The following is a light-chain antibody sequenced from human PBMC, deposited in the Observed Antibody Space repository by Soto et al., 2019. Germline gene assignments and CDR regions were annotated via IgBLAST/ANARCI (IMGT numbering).Light chain of an antibody. CDR1: QSVNNK. CDR3: QQYGGSPFT. CDR2: AAS. Sequence: EIVMTQSPATLSVSPGERVTLSCRASQSVNNKVAWYQQKPGQAPRLLIYAASTRATGVPDRFSGTGSGTDFALTISRLETDDSAVYYCQQYGGSPFTFGPGTKVDIK. J-gene: IGKJ3*01. V-gene: IGKV3-20*01.